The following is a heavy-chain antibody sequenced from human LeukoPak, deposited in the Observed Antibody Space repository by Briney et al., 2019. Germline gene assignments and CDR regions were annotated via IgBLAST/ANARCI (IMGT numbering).Heavy chain of an antibody. V-gene: IGHV3-30*03. J-gene: IGHJ6*02. CDR3: ARDRGYYDSSGYLGPGWVDV. D-gene: IGHD3-22*01. CDR1: GFTFNSYV. Sequence: PGGSLRLSCAASGFTFNSYVMHWVRQAPGKGLEWVALISSDETNKYYADSVKGRFTISRDNAKNSLYLQMNSLRAEDTAVYYCARDRGYYDSSGYLGPGWVDVWGQGTTVTVSS. CDR2: ISSDETNK.